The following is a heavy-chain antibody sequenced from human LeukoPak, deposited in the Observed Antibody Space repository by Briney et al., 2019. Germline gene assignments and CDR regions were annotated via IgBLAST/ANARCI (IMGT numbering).Heavy chain of an antibody. V-gene: IGHV4-61*01. CDR2: IYYSGST. J-gene: IGHJ4*02. CDR3: ARVSTGYSYGSTSFDY. CDR1: GGSVSSGSYY. Sequence: SETLSLTCTVSGGSVSSGSYYWSWIRQPPGKGLEWIGYIYYSGSTNYNPSLKSRVTISVDTSENQFSLKLNSVTAADTAVYYCARVSTGYSYGSTSFDYWGQGTLVTVSS. D-gene: IGHD5-18*01.